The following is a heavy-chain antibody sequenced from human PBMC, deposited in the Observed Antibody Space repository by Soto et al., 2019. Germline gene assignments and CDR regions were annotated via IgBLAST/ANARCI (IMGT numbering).Heavy chain of an antibody. CDR3: ARDSPKTSSYPNWFDP. D-gene: IGHD2-2*01. J-gene: IGHJ5*02. Sequence: SETLSLTCAVYGGSFSGYYWSWIRQPPWKGLEWIGEINHSGSTNYNPSLKSRDTISVDTSKNQFSLKLSSVTAADTAVYYCARDSPKTSSYPNWFDPWGQGTLVTVSS. V-gene: IGHV4-34*01. CDR2: INHSGST. CDR1: GGSFSGYY.